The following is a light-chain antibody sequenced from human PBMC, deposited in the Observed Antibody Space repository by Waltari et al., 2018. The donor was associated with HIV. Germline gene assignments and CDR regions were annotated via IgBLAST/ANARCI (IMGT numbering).Light chain of an antibody. CDR2: DNN. J-gene: IGLJ3*02. CDR1: RSNIGNNY. Sequence: QSVLTQPPLVSAAPGQKVTISCSGSRSNIGNNYVSWYQQLPGTAPKLLIYDNNKRPSGIPDRFSGSKSGTSATLGITGLQTGDEADYYCGTWDSSLSAGVFDGGTKLTVL. V-gene: IGLV1-51*01. CDR3: GTWDSSLSAGV.